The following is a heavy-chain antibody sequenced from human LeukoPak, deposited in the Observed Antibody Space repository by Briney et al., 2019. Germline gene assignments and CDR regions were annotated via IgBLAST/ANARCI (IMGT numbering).Heavy chain of an antibody. Sequence: SETLSLTCTVSGFSIISDYYWGWIRQPPGKGLEWIGSFFHGGSTYYNPSLRSRATISVDTSKNQFSLSLTSMTAADTAVYFCARDDYGDFGGDNWGQGTLVSVSS. D-gene: IGHD4-17*01. CDR1: GFSIISDYY. V-gene: IGHV4-38-2*02. CDR2: FFHGGST. J-gene: IGHJ4*02. CDR3: ARDDYGDFGGDN.